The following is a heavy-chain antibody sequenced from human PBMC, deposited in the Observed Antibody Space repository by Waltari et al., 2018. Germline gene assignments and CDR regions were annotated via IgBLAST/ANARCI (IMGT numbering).Heavy chain of an antibody. D-gene: IGHD2-15*01. CDR1: GYSISSGYY. CDR2: LCQSGST. J-gene: IGHJ6*02. V-gene: IGHV4-38-2*01. CDR3: ARRGNRDYYYGMDV. Sequence: QVQLQESGPGLVKPSETLSLTCAVSGYSISSGYYWGWSRQPPGKGMEWIGSLCQSGSTYYNPSLKSRVTISVDTSKNQFSLKLSSVTAADTAVYYCARRGNRDYYYGMDVWGQGTTVTVSS.